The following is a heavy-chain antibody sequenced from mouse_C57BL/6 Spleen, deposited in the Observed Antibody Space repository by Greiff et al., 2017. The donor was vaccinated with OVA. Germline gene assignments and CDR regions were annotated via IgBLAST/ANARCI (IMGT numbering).Heavy chain of an antibody. V-gene: IGHV3-6*01. CDR3: ARGRAGQLRPYFDY. D-gene: IGHD3-2*02. CDR2: ISYDGSN. Sequence: EVHLVESGPGLVKPSQSLSLTCSVTGYSITSGYYWNWIRQFPGNKLEWMGYISYDGSNNYNPSLKNRISITRDTSKNQFFLKLNSVTTEDTATYYCARGRAGQLRPYFDYWGQGTTLTVSS. CDR1: GYSITSGYY. J-gene: IGHJ2*01.